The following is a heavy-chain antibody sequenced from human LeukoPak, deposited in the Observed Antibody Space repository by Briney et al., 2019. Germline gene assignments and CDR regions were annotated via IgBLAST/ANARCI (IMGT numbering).Heavy chain of an antibody. V-gene: IGHV1-69*05. CDR3: ARTPDIVATITWFDP. Sequence: ASVKVSCKASGGTFSSYAISWVRQAPGQGLEWMGGIIPIFGTADYAQKFQGRVTITTDESTSTAYMELSSLRSEDTAVYYCARTPDIVATITWFDPWGQGTLVTVSS. J-gene: IGHJ5*02. CDR1: GGTFSSYA. CDR2: IIPIFGTA. D-gene: IGHD5-12*01.